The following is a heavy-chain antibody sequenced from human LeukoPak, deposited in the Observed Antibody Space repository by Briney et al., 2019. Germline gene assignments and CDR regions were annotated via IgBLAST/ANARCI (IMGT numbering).Heavy chain of an antibody. CDR1: GNYW. J-gene: IGHJ5*02. CDR2: ISGSGGST. V-gene: IGHV3-23*01. D-gene: IGHD6-13*01. Sequence: GGSLRLSCVASGNYWMHWVRQAPGTGLVWVSAISGSGGSTYYADSVKGRFTISRDNSKNTLYLQMNSLRAEDTAVYYCAKVPRQHDNWFDPWGQGTLVTVSS. CDR3: AKVPRQHDNWFDP.